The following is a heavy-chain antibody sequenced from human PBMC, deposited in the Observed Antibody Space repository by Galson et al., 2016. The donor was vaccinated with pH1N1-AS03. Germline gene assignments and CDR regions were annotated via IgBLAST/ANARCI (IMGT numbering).Heavy chain of an antibody. V-gene: IGHV1-69*13. Sequence: SVKVSCKVSGGDFRSFAINWMRQAPGQGLEWMGGIIPSLSTPVYAQQFQGRVSITADDSTYTVFMEVNRLTSEDTAVYYCARFDGNFDVWRGRFYYGMDVWGQGTTVKVSS. CDR1: GGDFRSFA. J-gene: IGHJ6*02. CDR3: ARFDGNFDVWRGRFYYGMDV. D-gene: IGHD3-3*01. CDR2: IIPSLSTP.